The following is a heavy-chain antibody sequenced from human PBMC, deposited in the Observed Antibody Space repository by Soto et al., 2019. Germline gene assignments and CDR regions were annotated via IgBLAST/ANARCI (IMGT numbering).Heavy chain of an antibody. D-gene: IGHD4-17*01. CDR2: IIPFFWTA. J-gene: IGHJ4*02. CDR1: GGTFSTFG. Sequence: SVKVSCQDSGGTFSTFGISWVRQAPGQGLEWIGGIIPFFWTARYSQKFEDRITITADESTNTVYMDLRSLTSEDTAIYYCAKSAPMDAGDKYYYDFWGQGALVTVSS. V-gene: IGHV1-69*13. CDR3: AKSAPMDAGDKYYYDF.